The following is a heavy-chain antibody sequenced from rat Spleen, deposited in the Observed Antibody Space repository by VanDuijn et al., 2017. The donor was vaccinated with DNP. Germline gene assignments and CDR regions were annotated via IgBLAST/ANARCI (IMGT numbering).Heavy chain of an antibody. V-gene: IGHV5-31*01. CDR2: ITGGSGTT. Sequence: EVQLVESGGDLVQPGRSLKLSCVASGFTFSYYWMAWIRQVPGKGLEWIASITGGSGTTSYPDAVKGRFMISRDDTKNTLSLQMNSLRSEDTATYYCARVGDFHDGGDGDVLDVWGQGTSVTVSS. CDR3: ARVGDFHDGGDGDVLDV. CDR1: GFTFSYYW. D-gene: IGHD1-12*02. J-gene: IGHJ4*01.